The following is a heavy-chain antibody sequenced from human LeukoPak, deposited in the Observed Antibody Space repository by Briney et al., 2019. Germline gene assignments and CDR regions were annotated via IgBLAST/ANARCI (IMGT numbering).Heavy chain of an antibody. Sequence: SETLSLTCAVSGGSISSYYWSWIRQPPGKGLEWIGYIYYSGSTNYNPSLKSRVTISVDTSKNQFSLKLSSVTAADTAVYYCARGSHGSSGYSYYYYYMDVWGKGTTVTVSS. D-gene: IGHD3-22*01. V-gene: IGHV4-59*01. CDR1: GGSISSYY. CDR3: ARGSHGSSGYSYYYYYMDV. CDR2: IYYSGST. J-gene: IGHJ6*03.